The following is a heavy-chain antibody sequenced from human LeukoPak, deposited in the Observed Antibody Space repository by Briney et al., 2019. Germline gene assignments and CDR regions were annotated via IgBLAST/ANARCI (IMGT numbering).Heavy chain of an antibody. CDR2: IIPIFGTA. CDR3: ARELLWFGESTYYFDY. Sequence: SVKVSCKASGGTFSSYAISWVRQAPGQGLEWMGGIIPIFGTANYAQKFQGRVTITADESTSTAYMELSSLRSEDTAVYYCARELLWFGESTYYFDYWGQGTLVTVSS. V-gene: IGHV1-69*01. D-gene: IGHD3-10*01. J-gene: IGHJ4*02. CDR1: GGTFSSYA.